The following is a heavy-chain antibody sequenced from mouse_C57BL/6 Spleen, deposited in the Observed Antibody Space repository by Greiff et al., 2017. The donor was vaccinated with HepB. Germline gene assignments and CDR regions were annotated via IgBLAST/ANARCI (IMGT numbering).Heavy chain of an antibody. Sequence: VQLQQSGAELVRPGASVKLSCTASGFNIKDDYMHWVKQRPEQGLEWIGWIDPENGDTEYASKFQGKATITADTSSNTAYLQLSSLTSEDTAGYYCTTSAGTMGAYWGQGTLVTVSA. CDR2: IDPENGDT. CDR1: GFNIKDDY. D-gene: IGHD4-1*01. V-gene: IGHV14-4*01. J-gene: IGHJ3*01. CDR3: TTSAGTMGAY.